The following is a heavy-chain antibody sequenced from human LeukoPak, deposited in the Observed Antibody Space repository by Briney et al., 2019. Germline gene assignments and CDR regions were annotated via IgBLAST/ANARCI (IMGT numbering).Heavy chain of an antibody. Sequence: ASMKVSCKASGYTFTGYYMHWVRQAPGQGLEWMGWINPNSGGTNYAQKFQGRVTMTRDTSISTAYMELSRLRSDDTAVYYCARGAWQQLPEYYFDYWGQGTLVTVSS. CDR2: INPNSGGT. CDR1: GYTFTGYY. V-gene: IGHV1-2*02. D-gene: IGHD6-13*01. CDR3: ARGAWQQLPEYYFDY. J-gene: IGHJ4*02.